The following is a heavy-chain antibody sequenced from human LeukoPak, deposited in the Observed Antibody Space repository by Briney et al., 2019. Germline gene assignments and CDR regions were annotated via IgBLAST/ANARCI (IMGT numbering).Heavy chain of an antibody. V-gene: IGHV1-46*01. CDR3: ASPLEYYDSSGPPGV. D-gene: IGHD3-22*01. J-gene: IGHJ4*02. Sequence: EASMKVSCKASGYTFTSYYMHSVRQAPGQGLEWMGIINPSGGSTSYAQKFQGRVTMTRDTSTSTAYMELSSLRSEDTAVYYCASPLEYYDSSGPPGVWGQGTLVTVSS. CDR1: GYTFTSYY. CDR2: INPSGGST.